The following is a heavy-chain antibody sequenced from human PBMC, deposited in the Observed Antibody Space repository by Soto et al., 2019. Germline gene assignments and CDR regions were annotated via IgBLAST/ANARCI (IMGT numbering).Heavy chain of an antibody. Sequence: QVHLVESGGGVVQPGKSLRLSCAASGVAFVRYGMHWVRQPPCKGLEWVALIWFDGSSTHYGDSVKGRFTISSDNSKNTLSLKMDSLRADDTAVYFCVSMSAPSEYWGHGTVVTDSS. CDR1: GVAFVRYG. CDR2: IWFDGSST. CDR3: VSMSAPSEY. J-gene: IGHJ4*01. D-gene: IGHD2-15*01. V-gene: IGHV3-33*01.